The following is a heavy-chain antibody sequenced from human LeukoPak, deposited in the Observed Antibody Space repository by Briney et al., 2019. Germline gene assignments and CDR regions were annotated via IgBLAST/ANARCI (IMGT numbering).Heavy chain of an antibody. D-gene: IGHD4-17*01. V-gene: IGHV3-11*06. CDR1: GFPFTSGFTFSDYY. Sequence: GGSLRLSCAASGFPFTSGFTFSDYYMSWIRQAPGKGLEGVSYISSTSAYTSYADSVKGRFTISRDNANNSLFLQMNGLRAEDTAIYYCARCPTTVTHAFDYWGQGTLVTVSS. CDR2: ISSTSAYT. CDR3: ARCPTTVTHAFDY. J-gene: IGHJ4*02.